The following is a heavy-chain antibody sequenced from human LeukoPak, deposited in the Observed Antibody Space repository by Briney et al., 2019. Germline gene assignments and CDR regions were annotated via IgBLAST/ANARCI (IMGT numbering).Heavy chain of an antibody. CDR3: AKLAAAGTAHYYFDY. CDR2: LNPSGGST. J-gene: IGHJ4*02. D-gene: IGHD6-13*01. V-gene: IGHV1-46*01. Sequence: ASVKVSCKASGYTFTSYHMHWVRQAPGQGLEIMGILNPSGGSTTYAQKFQGRVTMTRDTSTSTVYMELSSLRSEDTAVYYCAKLAAAGTAHYYFDYWGQGTLVTVSS. CDR1: GYTFTSYH.